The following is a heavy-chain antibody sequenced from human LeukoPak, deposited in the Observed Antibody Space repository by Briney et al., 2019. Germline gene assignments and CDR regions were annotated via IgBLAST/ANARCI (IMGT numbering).Heavy chain of an antibody. CDR1: GVTFSSSW. Sequence: GGSLRLSCAASGVTFSSSWMSWVRQAPGKGLEWVANIKQDGSRKLYVDSVQGRFTISRDNAKNSLYLQMNSLRAEDTAVYYCASTQEVTGYYGLAGYYGMDVWGQGTTVTVSS. D-gene: IGHD3-9*01. CDR2: IKQDGSRK. J-gene: IGHJ6*02. CDR3: ASTQEVTGYYGLAGYYGMDV. V-gene: IGHV3-7*03.